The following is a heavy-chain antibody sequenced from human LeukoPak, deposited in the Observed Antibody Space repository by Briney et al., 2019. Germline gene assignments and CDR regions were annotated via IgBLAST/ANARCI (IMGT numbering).Heavy chain of an antibody. CDR2: ISYDGSNK. D-gene: IGHD3-22*01. CDR3: AKEQESYDSSGYFDY. Sequence: GGSLRLSCAASGFTFSSYDKHWVRQAPGKGLEWVAVISYDGSNKYYADSVKGRFTISRDNSKNTLYLQMNSLRAEDTAVYYCAKEQESYDSSGYFDYWGQGTLVTVSS. V-gene: IGHV3-30*18. CDR1: GFTFSSYD. J-gene: IGHJ4*02.